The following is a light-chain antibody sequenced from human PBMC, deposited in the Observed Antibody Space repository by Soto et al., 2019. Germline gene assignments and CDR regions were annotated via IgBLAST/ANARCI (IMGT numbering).Light chain of an antibody. CDR3: QQYKTSPRT. CDR1: QSVSSN. Sequence: DILMTQSPSTLSVSPGERATISCRASQSVSSNLAWYQQKPGQAPRLLIYGASTMATGIAARFSGSGSGTDFTLTIISLQYEDFAVYQCQQYKTSPRTFGQGTKVEIK. V-gene: IGKV3-15*01. CDR2: GAS. J-gene: IGKJ1*01.